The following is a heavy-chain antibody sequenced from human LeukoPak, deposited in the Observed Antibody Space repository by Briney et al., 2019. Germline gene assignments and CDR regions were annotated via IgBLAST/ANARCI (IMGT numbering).Heavy chain of an antibody. Sequence: GGSLRLSCAASGFTVSSNYMSWVRQAPGKGLEWVSVIYSGGSTYYADSVKGRFTISRDNSKNTLYLQMNSLRTEDTALYYCARDTAWYTTQYYIDVWGKGTTVSVSS. CDR1: GFTVSSNY. D-gene: IGHD2-8*01. J-gene: IGHJ6*03. CDR3: ARDTAWYTTQYYIDV. V-gene: IGHV3-53*05. CDR2: IYSGGST.